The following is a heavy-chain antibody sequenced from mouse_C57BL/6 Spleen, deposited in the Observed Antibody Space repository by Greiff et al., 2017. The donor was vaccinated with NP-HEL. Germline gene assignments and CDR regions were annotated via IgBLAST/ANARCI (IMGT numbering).Heavy chain of an antibody. CDR1: GFSFTSYG. CDR2: IWSDGST. V-gene: IGHV2-6*03. J-gene: IGHJ3*01. CDR3: ARDGYSPFAY. D-gene: IGHD2-3*01. Sequence: VKLMESGPGLVEPSQSLSITCTVSGFSFTSYGVHWVRPPPGKGLEWLVVIWSDGSTTYNSALKSRLSLSKDNAKSQVFLKMNSLQTDDTAIYYCARDGYSPFAYWGQGTLVTVSA.